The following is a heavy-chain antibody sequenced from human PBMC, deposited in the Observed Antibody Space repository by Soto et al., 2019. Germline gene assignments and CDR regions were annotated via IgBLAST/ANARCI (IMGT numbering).Heavy chain of an antibody. CDR2: ISYDGSNK. J-gene: IGHJ6*02. D-gene: IGHD6-19*01. CDR1: GFTFSSYG. CDR3: ARSVGGVDGMDV. V-gene: IGHV3-30*03. Sequence: GGSLILSCAASGFTFSSYGMHWVRQAPGKGLEWVAVISYDGSNKYYADSVKGRFTISRDNSKNTLYLQMNSLRDEDTAVYYCARSVGGVDGMDVWGQGTTVTV.